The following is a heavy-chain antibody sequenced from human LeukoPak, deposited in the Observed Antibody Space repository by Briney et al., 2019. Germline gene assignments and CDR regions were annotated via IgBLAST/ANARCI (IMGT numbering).Heavy chain of an antibody. Sequence: ASVKVSCKASGYIFTGYYMHWVRQAPGQGLEWMGWINPKSGGTNYAQKFQGRVTMTRDTSISTAYMELSRLRSDDTAVYYCARDPNLLLWFGERRGFDPWGQGTLVTVSS. J-gene: IGHJ5*02. CDR1: GYIFTGYY. CDR2: INPKSGGT. CDR3: ARDPNLLLWFGERRGFDP. D-gene: IGHD3-10*01. V-gene: IGHV1-2*02.